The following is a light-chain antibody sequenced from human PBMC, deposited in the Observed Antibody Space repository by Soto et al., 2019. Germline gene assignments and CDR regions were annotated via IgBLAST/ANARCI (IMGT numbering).Light chain of an antibody. CDR1: SSDVGRYDY. CDR3: CSFAGSYSYV. Sequence: QSVLTQPPSASGTPGQRVTISCSGSSSDVGRYDYVSWYQQYPGEAPKLIIYDVTERPSGVPDRFSGSKSGNTASLTISGLRAEDEAAYSCCSFAGSYSYVFGRGTKV. CDR2: DVT. V-gene: IGLV2-11*01. J-gene: IGLJ1*01.